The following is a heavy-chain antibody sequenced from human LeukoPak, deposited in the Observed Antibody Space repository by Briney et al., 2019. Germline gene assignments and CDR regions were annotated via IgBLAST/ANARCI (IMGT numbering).Heavy chain of an antibody. Sequence: PSETLSLTCTVSGGSISSSSYYWGWIRQPPGKGLEWIGSIYYSGSTYYNPSLKSRVTISVDTSKNQFSLKLSSVTAADTAAYYCARQDGYSYLIDYWGQGTLVTVSS. CDR1: GGSISSSSYY. CDR3: ARQDGYSYLIDY. V-gene: IGHV4-39*01. J-gene: IGHJ4*02. CDR2: IYYSGST. D-gene: IGHD5-18*01.